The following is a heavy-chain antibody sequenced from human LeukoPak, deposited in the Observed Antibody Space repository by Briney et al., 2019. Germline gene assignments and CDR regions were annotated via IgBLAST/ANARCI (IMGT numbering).Heavy chain of an antibody. J-gene: IGHJ1*01. CDR3: ASADYGGNEYFQH. D-gene: IGHD4-23*01. CDR1: GYTFTSYG. V-gene: IGHV1-18*01. Sequence: ASVKVSCKASGYTFTSYGISWVRQAPGQGLEWMGWISAYNGNTNYAQKLQGRVTMTTDTSTSTAYMELRSLRSEDTAVYYCASADYGGNEYFQHWGQGTLVTVSS. CDR2: ISAYNGNT.